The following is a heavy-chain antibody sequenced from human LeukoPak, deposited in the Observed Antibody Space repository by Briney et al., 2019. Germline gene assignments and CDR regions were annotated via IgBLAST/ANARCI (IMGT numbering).Heavy chain of an antibody. CDR1: GFTFSSYS. D-gene: IGHD6-13*01. V-gene: IGHV3-48*04. CDR2: ISSSSSTI. Sequence: PGGSLRLSCAASGFTFSSYSMNWVRQAPGKGLEWVSYISSSSSTIYYADSVKGRFTISRDNAKTSLYLQMNSLRAEDTAVYYCARRTGYSSSWFFDYWGQGTLVTVSS. J-gene: IGHJ4*02. CDR3: ARRTGYSSSWFFDY.